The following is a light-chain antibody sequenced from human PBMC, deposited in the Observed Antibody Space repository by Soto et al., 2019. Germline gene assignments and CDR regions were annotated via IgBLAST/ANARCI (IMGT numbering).Light chain of an antibody. Sequence: EIVMTQSPATLSVSPGERATLSCRASQSVSSNLAWYQQKPGQAPRLLFYGASTRVTGIPARFSGTGSGTDFTLTISSLQSEDFAVYYCQQSNKWPYTFGQGTKLEIK. CDR2: GAS. V-gene: IGKV3-15*01. CDR1: QSVSSN. CDR3: QQSNKWPYT. J-gene: IGKJ2*01.